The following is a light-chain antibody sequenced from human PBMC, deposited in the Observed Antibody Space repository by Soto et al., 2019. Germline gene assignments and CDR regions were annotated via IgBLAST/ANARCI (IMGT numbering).Light chain of an antibody. J-gene: IGKJ1*01. CDR3: QQYAALWT. CDR1: RSISNS. V-gene: IGKV1-5*03. Sequence: DIQMTQSPSTLSASVGDRVTITCRASRSISNSLAWYQQKPGKAPKILIYKASTLDSGVPSRFSGSGSGTEFTLTISSLQPDDFATYYCQQYAALWTFGPWTKVETK. CDR2: KAS.